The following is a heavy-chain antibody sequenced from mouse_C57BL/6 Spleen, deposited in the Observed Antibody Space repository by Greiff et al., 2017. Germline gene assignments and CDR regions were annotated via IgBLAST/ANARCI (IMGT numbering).Heavy chain of an antibody. D-gene: IGHD2-2*01. CDR3: ARSGKNGYYDAMDY. V-gene: IGHV1-22*01. J-gene: IGHJ4*01. Sequence: EVKLVESGPELVKPGASVKMSCKASGYTFTDYNMHWVKQSHGKSLEWIGYINPNNGGTSYNQKFKGKATLTVNKPSSTAYMELRSLTSEDSAVYYCARSGKNGYYDAMDYWGQGTSVTVSS. CDR1: GYTFTDYN. CDR2: INPNNGGT.